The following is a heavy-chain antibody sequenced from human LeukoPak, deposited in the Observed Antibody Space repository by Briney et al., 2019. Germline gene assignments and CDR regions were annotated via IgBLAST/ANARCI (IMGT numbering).Heavy chain of an antibody. D-gene: IGHD5-24*01. Sequence: SETLSLTCTVSGGSISSYYWSWIRQPRAKGLEWIGYIYYSGSTNYNPSLKSRVTISVDTSKNQFSLKLSSVTAADTAVYYCARAQGWLPRYFDYWGQGTLVTVSS. V-gene: IGHV4-59*01. CDR3: ARAQGWLPRYFDY. J-gene: IGHJ4*02. CDR1: GGSISSYY. CDR2: IYYSGST.